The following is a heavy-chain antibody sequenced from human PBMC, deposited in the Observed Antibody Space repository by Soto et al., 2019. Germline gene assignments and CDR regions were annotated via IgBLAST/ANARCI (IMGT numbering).Heavy chain of an antibody. V-gene: IGHV4-59*08. CDR2: IYYSGST. Sequence: SETRSLTCTVSGGSISSYYWSWIRQPPGKGLEWIGYIYYSGSTNYNPSLKSRVTISVDTSKNQFSVKLSSVTAADTAVYYCARQDYSSSYNWFDPCGQGTLVTVSS. D-gene: IGHD6-6*01. CDR3: ARQDYSSSYNWFDP. CDR1: GGSISSYY. J-gene: IGHJ5*02.